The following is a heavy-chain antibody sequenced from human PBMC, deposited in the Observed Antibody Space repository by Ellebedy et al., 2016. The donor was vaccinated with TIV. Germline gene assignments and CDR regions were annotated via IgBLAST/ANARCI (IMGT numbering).Heavy chain of an antibody. D-gene: IGHD4-11*01. CDR1: GYTFTSYG. Sequence: AASVKVSCKASGYTFTSYGISWVRQAPGQGLEWMGWISAYNGNTNYAQKFQGRVPMTTDTSPSTAYMDLRSLRSDAPAVYFCARRSRHDYIIREMYYFDYWGQGTLVTVSS. J-gene: IGHJ4*02. CDR2: ISAYNGNT. V-gene: IGHV1-18*01. CDR3: ARRSRHDYIIREMYYFDY.